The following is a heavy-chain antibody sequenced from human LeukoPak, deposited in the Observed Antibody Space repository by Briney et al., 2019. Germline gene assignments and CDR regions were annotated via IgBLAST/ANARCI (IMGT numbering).Heavy chain of an antibody. V-gene: IGHV3-7*04. CDR3: ARVTQTYYYDSSGYYSYYYSMDV. CDR1: GFTFSSYW. CDR2: IKQEGSEK. Sequence: GGSLRLSCAASGFTFSSYWMSWLRQAPGKGLEGVANIKQEGSEKYYVHCVKGRFTISRDNAKNSMYMQMNRLRAEDTVVYYCARVTQTYYYDSSGYYSYYYSMDVWGKGTTVTVSS. J-gene: IGHJ6*03. D-gene: IGHD3-22*01.